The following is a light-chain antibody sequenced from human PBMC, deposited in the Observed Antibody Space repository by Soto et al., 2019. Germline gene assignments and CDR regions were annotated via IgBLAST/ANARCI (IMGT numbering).Light chain of an antibody. CDR3: LQHNNYPPLT. CDR1: QGIRND. Sequence: DIQMTPSPSSLSASVGDRVTITCRASQGIRNDLAWYQQKPGKAPKRLIYAASSLQSGVPSRFSGSGSGTEFTLTISSLQPEDFATYYCLQHNNYPPLTFGQGTQLEIK. J-gene: IGKJ5*01. CDR2: AAS. V-gene: IGKV1-17*01.